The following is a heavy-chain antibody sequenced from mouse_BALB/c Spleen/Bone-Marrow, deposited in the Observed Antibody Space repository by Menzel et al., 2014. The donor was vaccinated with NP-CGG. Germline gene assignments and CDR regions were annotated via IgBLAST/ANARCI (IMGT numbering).Heavy chain of an antibody. V-gene: IGHV1-14*01. Sequence: VQLQQCGPELVKPGASVKMSCKASGYTFTSYVMHWLKRKPGQVLEWIGYINPYNDGTKYNEKFKGKATLTSDKSSSTAYMELSSLTSDDYAVYYRARGGSGTVQYATDQRGQGTAVTVST. CDR2: INPYNDGT. D-gene: IGHD3-1*01. CDR3: ARGGSGTVQYATDQ. J-gene: IGHJ4*01. CDR1: GYTFTSYV.